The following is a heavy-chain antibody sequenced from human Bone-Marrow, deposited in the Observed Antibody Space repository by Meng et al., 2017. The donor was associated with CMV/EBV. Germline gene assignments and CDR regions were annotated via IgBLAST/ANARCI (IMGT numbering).Heavy chain of an antibody. J-gene: IGHJ3*02. CDR3: ARVKAAAAKGADAFEI. CDR2: ISSSSSYI. D-gene: IGHD6-13*01. V-gene: IGHV3-21*01. CDR1: GFTFSSYS. Sequence: GESLKISCAASGFTFSSYSMNWVRQAPGKGLEWVSSISSSSSYIYYADSVKGRFTISRDNAKNSLYLQMNSLRAEDTALYYCARVKAAAAKGADAFEIWGQGTMVTVS.